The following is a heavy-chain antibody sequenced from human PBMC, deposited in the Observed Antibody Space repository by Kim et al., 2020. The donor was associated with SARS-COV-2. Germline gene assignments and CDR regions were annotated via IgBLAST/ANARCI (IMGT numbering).Heavy chain of an antibody. V-gene: IGHV4-61*01. CDR3: ATYSSGWSWYFDL. Sequence: SETLSLTCTVSGGSVSSGSYFWSWIRQPPGKGLEWIGNIYYSGSTNYNPSLKSRVTISGDTSKNQFSLKLSSVTAADTAVYYCATYSSGWSWYFDLWGRGTLVTVSS. D-gene: IGHD6-19*01. CDR1: GGSVSSGSYF. J-gene: IGHJ2*01. CDR2: IYYSGST.